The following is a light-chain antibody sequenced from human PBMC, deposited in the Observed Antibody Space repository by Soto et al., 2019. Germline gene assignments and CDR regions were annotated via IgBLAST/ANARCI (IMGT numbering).Light chain of an antibody. CDR1: SSDVGSYNL. CDR3: CSYAGSSTYV. J-gene: IGLJ1*01. CDR2: EGS. V-gene: IGLV2-23*01. Sequence: QSALTQLASVSRSPGQSITISCTGTSSDVGSYNLVSWYQQHPGKAPKLMIYEGSKRPSGVSNRFSGSKSGNTASLTISGLQAEDEADYYCCSYAGSSTYVFGTGTKVTVL.